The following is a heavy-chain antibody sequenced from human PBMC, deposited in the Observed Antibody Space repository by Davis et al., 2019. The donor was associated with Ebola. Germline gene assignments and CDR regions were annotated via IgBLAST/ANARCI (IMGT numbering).Heavy chain of an antibody. D-gene: IGHD6-13*01. V-gene: IGHV3-30*02. CDR2: IRYDGSNK. CDR1: EFTFSSYV. Sequence: PGGSLRLSCAASEFTFSSYVMSRVRQAPGKGLEWVAFIRYDGSNKYYADSVKGRFTISRDNSKNTLYLQMNSLRAEDTAVYYCANSPYSSSWIDYWGQGTLVTVSS. CDR3: ANSPYSSSWIDY. J-gene: IGHJ4*02.